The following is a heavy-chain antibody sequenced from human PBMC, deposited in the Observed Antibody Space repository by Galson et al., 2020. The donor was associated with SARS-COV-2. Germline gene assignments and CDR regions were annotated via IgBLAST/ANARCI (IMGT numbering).Heavy chain of an antibody. Sequence: SETLSLTCTVSGYSISSGYYWGWIRQPPGKGLEWIGSIYHSGSTYYNPSLKSRVTISVDTSKNQFSLKLSSVTAADTAVYYCARDHRSGSYYEVGDYWGQGTLVTVSS. V-gene: IGHV4-38-2*02. CDR1: GYSISSGYY. CDR3: ARDHRSGSYYEVGDY. CDR2: IYHSGST. J-gene: IGHJ4*02. D-gene: IGHD1-26*01.